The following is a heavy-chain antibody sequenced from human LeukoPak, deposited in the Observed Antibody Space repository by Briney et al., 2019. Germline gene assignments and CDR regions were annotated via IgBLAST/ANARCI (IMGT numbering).Heavy chain of an antibody. V-gene: IGHV6-1*01. CDR2: TYYRSKWYN. D-gene: IGHD2-2*01. CDR1: GDSVSSNSAA. CDR3: ARDLCSSTSCHTYYYYYYMDV. J-gene: IGHJ6*03. Sequence: SQTLSLTCAISGDSVSSNSAAWNWIRQSPSRGLEWLGRTYYRSKWYNDYAVSVKSRITINPGTSKNQFSLQLNSVTPEDTAAYYCARDLCSSTSCHTYYYYYYMDVWGKGTTVTVSS.